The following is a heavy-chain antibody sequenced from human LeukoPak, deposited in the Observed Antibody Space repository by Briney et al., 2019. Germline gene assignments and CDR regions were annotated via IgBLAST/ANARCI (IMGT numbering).Heavy chain of an antibody. CDR1: GYSFTAYY. CDR3: ATSGASNYADY. D-gene: IGHD4/OR15-4a*01. J-gene: IGHJ4*02. Sequence: ASVKVSCKASGYSFTAYYMHWVRQAPGQGLEWMGWINPNSGGTNYAQRFQGRVTMTRDTSINTGYMELSSLRSDDTAVYYCATSGASNYADYWGQGTLVTVSS. CDR2: INPNSGGT. V-gene: IGHV1-2*02.